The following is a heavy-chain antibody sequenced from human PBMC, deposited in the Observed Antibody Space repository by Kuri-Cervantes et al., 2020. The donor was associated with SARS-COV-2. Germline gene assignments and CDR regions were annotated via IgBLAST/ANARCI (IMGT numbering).Heavy chain of an antibody. V-gene: IGHV1-2*02. CDR2: INPNSGGT. CDR1: GYSFTGYY. J-gene: IGHJ6*03. D-gene: IGHD5-12*01. Sequence: ASVKVSCKASGYSFTGYYMHWVRQAPGQGLEWMGWINPNSGGTNYAQKFQGRVTMTRDTYISTAYMELSRLRSDDTAVYYCAISGYDLAYYYYYCMDVWGKGTTVTVSS. CDR3: AISGYDLAYYYYYCMDV.